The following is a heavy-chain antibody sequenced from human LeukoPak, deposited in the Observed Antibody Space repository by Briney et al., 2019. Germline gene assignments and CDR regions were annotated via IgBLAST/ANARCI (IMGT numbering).Heavy chain of an antibody. CDR1: GYSFTSYW. D-gene: IGHD5-18*01. CDR3: ARATDTAMVTYYFDY. Sequence: GEPLKISCKGSGYSFTSYWIGWVRQMPGKGLEWMGIIYPGDSDTRYSPSFQGQVTISADKSISTAYLQWSSLKASDTAMYYCARATDTAMVTYYFDYWGQGTLVTVSS. J-gene: IGHJ4*02. CDR2: IYPGDSDT. V-gene: IGHV5-51*01.